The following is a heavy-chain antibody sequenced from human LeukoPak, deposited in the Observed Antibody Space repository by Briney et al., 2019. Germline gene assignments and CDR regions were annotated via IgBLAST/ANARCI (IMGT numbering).Heavy chain of an antibody. V-gene: IGHV3-20*01. CDR1: GFTFDDYG. J-gene: IGHJ4*02. CDR3: ARAYCSGGSCLELDY. D-gene: IGHD2-15*01. Sequence: GGSLRLSCAASGFTFDDYGMSWVRQAPGKGLEWVSGINWNGGSTGYADSVKGRFTISRDNAKNSLYLQMNSLRAEDTALYHCARAYCSGGSCLELDYWGQGTLVTVSS. CDR2: INWNGGST.